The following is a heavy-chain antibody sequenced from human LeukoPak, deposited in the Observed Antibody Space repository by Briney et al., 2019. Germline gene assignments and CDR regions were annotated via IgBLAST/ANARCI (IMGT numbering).Heavy chain of an antibody. V-gene: IGHV3-7*01. CDR3: AGRPGGIFAQYYFDY. D-gene: IGHD3-3*02. CDR1: GFTFRSYW. J-gene: IGHJ4*02. CDR2: IKQDESEK. Sequence: SGGSLRLSCAASGFTFRSYWMSWVRQAPGKGLEWVADIKQDESEKYYVESVKGRFTISRDNAKNSLYLQMNSLRAEDTAVYYCAGRPGGIFAQYYFDYWGQGTLVTVSS.